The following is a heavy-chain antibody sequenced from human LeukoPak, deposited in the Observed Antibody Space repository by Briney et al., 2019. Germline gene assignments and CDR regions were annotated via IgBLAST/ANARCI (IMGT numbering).Heavy chain of an antibody. CDR3: ARLTTLTSRYYYYYYYMDV. D-gene: IGHD4-17*01. CDR1: GGSFSGYY. CDR2: INHSGST. V-gene: IGHV4-34*01. J-gene: IGHJ6*03. Sequence: SETLSLTCAVYGGSFSGYYWSWIRQPPGKGLEWIGEINHSGSTNYNPSLKSRVTISVDTSKNQFSLKLSSVPAADTAVYYCARLTTLTSRYYYYYYYMDVWGKGTTVTVPS.